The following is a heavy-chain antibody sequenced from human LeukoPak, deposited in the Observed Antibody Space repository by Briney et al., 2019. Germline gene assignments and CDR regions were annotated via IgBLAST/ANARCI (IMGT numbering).Heavy chain of an antibody. CDR3: ARDLYRIVVVPHYFDY. Sequence: GGSLRLSCTASGFTFGDYAMSWVRQAPGKGLEWVANIKQDGSEKYYVDSVKGRFTISRDNAKNSLYLQMNSLRAEDTAVYYCARDLYRIVVVPHYFDYWGQGTLVIVSS. CDR2: IKQDGSEK. J-gene: IGHJ4*02. D-gene: IGHD3-22*01. CDR1: GFTFGDYA. V-gene: IGHV3-7*01.